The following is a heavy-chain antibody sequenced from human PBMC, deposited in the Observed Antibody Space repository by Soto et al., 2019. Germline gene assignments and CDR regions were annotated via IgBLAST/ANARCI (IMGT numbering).Heavy chain of an antibody. D-gene: IGHD1-7*01. V-gene: IGHV5-10-1*01. Sequence: GESLKISCKGSGYSFTSYWISWGRQMPGKGLEWMGRIDPSDSYTNYSPSFQGHVTISADKSISTAYLQWSSLKASDTAMYYCARHWRNYIAFDIWGQGTMVTVSS. CDR3: ARHWRNYIAFDI. J-gene: IGHJ3*02. CDR1: GYSFTSYW. CDR2: IDPSDSYT.